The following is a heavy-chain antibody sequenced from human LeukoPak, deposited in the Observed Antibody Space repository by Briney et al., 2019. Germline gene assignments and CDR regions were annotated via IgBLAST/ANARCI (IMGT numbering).Heavy chain of an antibody. V-gene: IGHV2-70*12. Sequence: SGPALVKPTQTLTLTCTFSGFSLTTREMCVSWIRQPPGKALEWLARIDWDDDKYYSTSLRTRLTISRDTSKNQVVLTMTNMDPVDTATYYCAHSHIKTTYYYDSSGYRATQYYWFDPWGQGTLVTVSS. CDR3: AHSHIKTTYYYDSSGYRATQYYWFDP. J-gene: IGHJ5*02. D-gene: IGHD3-22*01. CDR1: GFSLTTREMC. CDR2: IDWDDDK.